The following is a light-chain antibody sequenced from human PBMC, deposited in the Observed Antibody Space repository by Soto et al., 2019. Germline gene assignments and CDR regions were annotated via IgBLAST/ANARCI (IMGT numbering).Light chain of an antibody. Sequence: QVTQSPSSLSASVGDRFTITFQASQDIRNYLNWYQQKPGKAPKLLIYDASNLDNGVPSRFSGSGSGTEFTLSISSLQPGDFATYYCQQYNTYWTFGQGTKVAI. CDR2: DAS. CDR3: QQYNTYWT. V-gene: IGKV1-33*01. CDR1: QDIRNY. J-gene: IGKJ1*01.